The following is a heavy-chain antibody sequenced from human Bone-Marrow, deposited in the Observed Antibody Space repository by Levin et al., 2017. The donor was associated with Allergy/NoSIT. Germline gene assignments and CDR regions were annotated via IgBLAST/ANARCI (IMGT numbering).Heavy chain of an antibody. V-gene: IGHV3-23*01. CDR3: AKDPMWDRYNFDMDV. CDR1: GFTFNKYG. D-gene: IGHD1-26*01. J-gene: IGHJ6*02. CDR2: IGGSGIDA. Sequence: PGGSLRLSCTASGFTFNKYGLTWVRQAPGKGLEWVASIGGSGIDANYADSVRGRFTITRDMNMIFLHMNRLRVEATAVYYCAKDPMWDRYNFDMDVWGQGTSVIVSS.